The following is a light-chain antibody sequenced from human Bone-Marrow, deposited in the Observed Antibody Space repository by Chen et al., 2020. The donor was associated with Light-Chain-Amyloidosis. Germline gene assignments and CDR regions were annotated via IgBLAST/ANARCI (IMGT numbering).Light chain of an antibody. Sequence: SYELTQPPSVSVSPGQTARITCSGDDLPTKYAYWYQQNPGQAPVLVIHRETERPSGISERFSGSSSGTTATLTISGVQAEDEADYHCQSADSSGTYEVIFGGGTKLTVL. V-gene: IGLV3-25*03. CDR1: DLPTKY. CDR3: QSADSSGTYEVI. J-gene: IGLJ2*01. CDR2: RET.